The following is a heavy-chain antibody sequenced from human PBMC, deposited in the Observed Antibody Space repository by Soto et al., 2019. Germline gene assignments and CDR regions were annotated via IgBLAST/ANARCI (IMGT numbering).Heavy chain of an antibody. D-gene: IGHD4-4*01. CDR2: ISGYNGNT. V-gene: IGHV1-18*01. CDR3: ARGTTVSTTPTYYYMDV. Sequence: QVQLVQSGAVVKKPGASVKVSCQASGYTFTYYALSWVRQAPGQGLEWMGWISGYNGNTNYAQKLQGRVTMTTDTSTSTAYMELRSLRSDDTAVYYCARGTTVSTTPTYYYMDVWGKGTTVTVSS. J-gene: IGHJ6*03. CDR1: GYTFTYYA.